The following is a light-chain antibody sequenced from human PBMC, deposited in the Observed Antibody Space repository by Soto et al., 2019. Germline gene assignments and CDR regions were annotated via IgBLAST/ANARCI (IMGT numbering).Light chain of an antibody. Sequence: DIQMTQSPSTLSASVGDRVTITCRASQIINGWLAWYQQKPGKAPKLLIYKASSLESGVPSRFSGSGSGTEFTLTISSLQPDDFATYYCQQYNHYSTFGQGTKVDNK. V-gene: IGKV1-5*03. CDR3: QQYNHYST. CDR1: QIINGW. J-gene: IGKJ1*01. CDR2: KAS.